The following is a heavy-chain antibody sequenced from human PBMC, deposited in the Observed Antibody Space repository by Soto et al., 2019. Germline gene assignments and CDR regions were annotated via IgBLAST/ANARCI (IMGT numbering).Heavy chain of an antibody. CDR2: IYYSGST. V-gene: IGHV4-59*01. J-gene: IGHJ4*02. D-gene: IGHD3-10*01. Sequence: TSETLSLTCTVSGGSISSYYWSWIRQPPGKGLEWIGYIYYSGSTNYNPSLKSRVTISVDTSKNQFSLKLSSVTAADTAVYYCARGDYGPAYWGQGTLVTVSS. CDR3: ARGDYGPAY. CDR1: GGSISSYY.